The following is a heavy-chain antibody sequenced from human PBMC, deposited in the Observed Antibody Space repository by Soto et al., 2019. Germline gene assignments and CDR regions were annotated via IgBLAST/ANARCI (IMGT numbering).Heavy chain of an antibody. D-gene: IGHD6-25*01. CDR3: VRDPIRGRRVGVY. Sequence: GGSLRLSCAVSGFTFSDYYMSWIRQAPGRGLEWIAYISSRSAYTDYADSVKGRFTISRDNAKNSVYLQLDSLTAEDTAVYYCVRDPIRGRRVGVYWGQGTLVTVSS. V-gene: IGHV3-11*05. CDR2: ISSRSAYT. J-gene: IGHJ4*02. CDR1: GFTFSDYY.